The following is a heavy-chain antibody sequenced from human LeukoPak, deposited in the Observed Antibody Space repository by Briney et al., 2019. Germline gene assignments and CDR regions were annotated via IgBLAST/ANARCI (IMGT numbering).Heavy chain of an antibody. Sequence: GASVKVSCKASGGTFTSYAISWVRQAPGQGLEWMGGIIPIFGTANYAQKFQGRVTITTDKSTSTAYMELSSLRSEDTAVHYCASQPSSSWYYFDYWGQGTLVTVSS. D-gene: IGHD6-13*01. V-gene: IGHV1-69*05. CDR2: IIPIFGTA. CDR1: GGTFTSYA. J-gene: IGHJ4*02. CDR3: ASQPSSSWYYFDY.